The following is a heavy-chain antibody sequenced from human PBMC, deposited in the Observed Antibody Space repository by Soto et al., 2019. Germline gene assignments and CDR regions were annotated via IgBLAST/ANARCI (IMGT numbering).Heavy chain of an antibody. CDR3: AREIVVVPAAIPSLYYYYGMDV. J-gene: IGHJ6*02. CDR1: GYSFTSYW. Sequence: GESLKISCKGSGYSFTSYWISWVRQVPGKGLEWMGRIDPSDSYTNYSPSFQGHVTISADKSISTAYLQWSSLKASDTAMYYCAREIVVVPAAIPSLYYYYGMDVWGQGTTVTVSS. CDR2: IDPSDSYT. V-gene: IGHV5-10-1*01. D-gene: IGHD2-2*02.